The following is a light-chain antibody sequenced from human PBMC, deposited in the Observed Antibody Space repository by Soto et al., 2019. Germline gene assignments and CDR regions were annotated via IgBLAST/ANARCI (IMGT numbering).Light chain of an antibody. V-gene: IGKV4-1*01. CDR3: HQYYSFPLS. Sequence: DIVMTQSPESLAVSLGERATIHCRSSQSVLDSSDSKNYLTWFQHKPGQPPKLPIYWASTRESGVPDRFSGRGSGTDFTLTISGLQAEDVAVYYCHQYYSFPLSFGGGTKVEIK. J-gene: IGKJ4*01. CDR2: WAS. CDR1: QSVLDSSDSKNY.